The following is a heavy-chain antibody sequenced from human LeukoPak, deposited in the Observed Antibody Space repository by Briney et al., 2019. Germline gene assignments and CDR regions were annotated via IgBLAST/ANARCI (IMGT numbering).Heavy chain of an antibody. V-gene: IGHV3-23*01. Sequence: GGSLRLSCAGSGFSFSSNTMSWVRQAPGRGLEWVSAISNNGGRTDYAGAVKGRFTISRDNSKSTLYLHMDSLRAEDTVVYYCARDEDTSALSEYWGQGTLVTVSS. D-gene: IGHD2/OR15-2a*01. CDR2: ISNNGGRT. J-gene: IGHJ4*02. CDR1: GFSFSSNT. CDR3: ARDEDTSALSEY.